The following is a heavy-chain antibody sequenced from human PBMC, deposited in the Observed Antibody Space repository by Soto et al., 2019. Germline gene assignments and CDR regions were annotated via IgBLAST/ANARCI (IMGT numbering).Heavy chain of an antibody. CDR3: ARDQRAARIWFEP. CDR2: IYSSGST. Sequence: QVQLQESGPGLVKPSETLSLTCTVSGGSVSSGNYYWSWIRQPPGKGLEWIGYIYSSGSTNYNPSIKSRVTISVDTSKNQFSLKLSSVNDADTVVYYCARDQRAARIWFEPRGQGTLVTVSS. CDR1: GGSVSSGNYY. D-gene: IGHD6-6*01. V-gene: IGHV4-61*01. J-gene: IGHJ5*02.